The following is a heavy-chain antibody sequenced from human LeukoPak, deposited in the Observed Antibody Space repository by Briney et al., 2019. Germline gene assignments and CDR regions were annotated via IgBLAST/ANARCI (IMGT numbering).Heavy chain of an antibody. Sequence: GASVKVSCKASGYTFTGYYMHWVRQAPGQGLEWMGWINPNSGGTNYAQKFQRRVTMTRDTSISTAYMELSRLRSDDTAVYYCARAWYSSSWSPGGLNYWGQGTLVTVSS. CDR2: INPNSGGT. V-gene: IGHV1-2*02. J-gene: IGHJ4*02. CDR3: ARAWYSSSWSPGGLNY. CDR1: GYTFTGYY. D-gene: IGHD6-13*01.